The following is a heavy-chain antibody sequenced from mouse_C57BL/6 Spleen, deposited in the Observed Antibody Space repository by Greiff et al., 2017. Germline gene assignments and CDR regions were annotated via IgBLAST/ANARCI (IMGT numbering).Heavy chain of an antibody. CDR3: ARGDTTVVWPGYAMDY. V-gene: IGHV1-80*01. J-gene: IGHJ4*01. Sequence: QVQLQQSGAELVKPGASVKISCKASGYAFSSYWMNWVKQRPGKGLEWIGQIYPGDGDTNYNGKFKGKATLTADNSSSTSYMQLSSLTSEDSAVYFCARGDTTVVWPGYAMDYWGQGTSGTVSS. D-gene: IGHD1-1*01. CDR1: GYAFSSYW. CDR2: IYPGDGDT.